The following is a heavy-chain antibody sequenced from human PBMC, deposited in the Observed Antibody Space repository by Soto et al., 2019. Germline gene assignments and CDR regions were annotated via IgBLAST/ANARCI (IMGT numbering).Heavy chain of an antibody. V-gene: IGHV4-34*01. Sequence: PETLSLTCAVYGGSFSGYYWSWIRQPPGKGLEWIGEINHSGSTNYNPSLKSRVTISVDTSKNQFSLKLSSVTAADTAVYYCARGSHYDFWSGYGVRFDPWGQGTLVTVS. D-gene: IGHD3-3*01. CDR2: INHSGST. CDR3: ARGSHYDFWSGYGVRFDP. J-gene: IGHJ5*02. CDR1: GGSFSGYY.